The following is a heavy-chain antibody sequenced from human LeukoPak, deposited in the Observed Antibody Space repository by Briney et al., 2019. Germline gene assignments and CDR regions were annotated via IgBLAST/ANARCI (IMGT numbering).Heavy chain of an antibody. CDR2: IRSKAYGWTT. CDR3: SRGAILLWIHNGIDV. Sequence: GSLRLSCTASGFIFADHTMTWVRPPRGGGHEWVGFIRSKAYGWTTEYVTSGICRFTISRDDSESIVYLQMNSLKTEGTAVYCCSRGAILLWIHNGIDVWGQGTTVIVSS. J-gene: IGHJ6*02. D-gene: IGHD5-18*01. V-gene: IGHV3-49*04. CDR1: GFIFADHT.